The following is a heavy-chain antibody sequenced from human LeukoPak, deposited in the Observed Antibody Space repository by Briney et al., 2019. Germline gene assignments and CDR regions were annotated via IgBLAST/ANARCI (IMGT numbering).Heavy chain of an antibody. D-gene: IGHD6-13*01. CDR1: GFTFSSYS. CDR3: ARVKSAAGYFDY. CDR2: ISSSSSYT. V-gene: IGHV3-21*01. J-gene: IGHJ4*02. Sequence: GGSLRLSCAASGFTFSSYSMNWVRQAPGKGLEWVSSISSSSSYTYYADSVKGRFTISRDNAKNSLYLQMNSLRAEDTAVYYCARVKSAAGYFDYWGQGTLVTVSS.